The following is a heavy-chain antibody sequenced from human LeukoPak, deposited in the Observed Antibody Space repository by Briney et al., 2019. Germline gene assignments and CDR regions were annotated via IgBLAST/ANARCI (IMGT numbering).Heavy chain of an antibody. CDR3: ARGRNSPVGNWFGP. CDR2: IHPSGGST. CDR1: GYTFTSYY. V-gene: IGHV1-46*01. Sequence: ASVKVSCKASGYTFTSYYIHWVRQAPGQGLEWMGMIHPSGGSTSYAQKFQGRVTMTRDTSTSTVYMELSSLRSDDPAVYYCARGRNSPVGNWFGPWGQGTLVTVSS. J-gene: IGHJ5*02. D-gene: IGHD1-26*01.